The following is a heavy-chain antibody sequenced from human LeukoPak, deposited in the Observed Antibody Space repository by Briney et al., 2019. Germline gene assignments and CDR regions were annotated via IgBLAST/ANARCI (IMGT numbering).Heavy chain of an antibody. CDR2: ISGSGGST. D-gene: IGHD4-17*01. Sequence: PGGSLRLSCAASGFTVSSNYMSWVRQAPGKGLEWVSAISGSGGSTYYADSVKGRFTISRDNSKNTLYLQMNSLRAEDTAVYYCAKGPVTDYGMDVWGQGTTVTVSS. V-gene: IGHV3-23*01. J-gene: IGHJ6*02. CDR3: AKGPVTDYGMDV. CDR1: GFTVSSNY.